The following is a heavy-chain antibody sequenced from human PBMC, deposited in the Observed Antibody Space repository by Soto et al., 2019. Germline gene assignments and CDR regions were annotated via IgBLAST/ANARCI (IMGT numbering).Heavy chain of an antibody. J-gene: IGHJ6*02. V-gene: IGHV5-51*01. CDR1: GYSFTSYW. CDR2: VYPGDSDT. CDR3: AKTFSSSYYYYYGIDV. Sequence: PGESLKISCKGSGYSFTSYWIGWVRQMPRKGLEWMGIVYPGDSDTRYSPSFQGQVTISADKSISTAYLQWSSLKASDTAMYYCAKTFSSSYYYYYGIDVWGQGTTVTVSS. D-gene: IGHD6-6*01.